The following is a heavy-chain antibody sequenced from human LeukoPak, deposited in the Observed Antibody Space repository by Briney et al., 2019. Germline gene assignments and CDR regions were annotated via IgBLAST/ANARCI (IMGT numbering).Heavy chain of an antibody. CDR1: GGSISTSNYY. D-gene: IGHD6-19*01. Sequence: SETLSLTCTVSGGSISTSNYYWGWIRQPPGKGLEWIGNIFYSGSTYYSPSLKSRVTISLDTSKNQFSLKLSSVTAEDTAIYYCARASGWSQEFDYWGQGTLVTVSS. V-gene: IGHV4-39*07. CDR2: IFYSGST. J-gene: IGHJ4*02. CDR3: ARASGWSQEFDY.